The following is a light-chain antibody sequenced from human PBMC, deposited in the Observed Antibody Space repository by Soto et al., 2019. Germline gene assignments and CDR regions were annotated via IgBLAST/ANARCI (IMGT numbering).Light chain of an antibody. CDR1: QSLSRY. CDR2: DAS. V-gene: IGKV3D-11*02. J-gene: IGKJ4*01. Sequence: IVLTDAPATLSLSPLERATLSCMASQSLSRYLAWYQQKPGQAPSLLIYDASNRATGIPARFSGSGSGTDFTLTISSLEPEDFAVYYCQQRTNWQSTFGGGTKVDI. CDR3: QQRTNWQST.